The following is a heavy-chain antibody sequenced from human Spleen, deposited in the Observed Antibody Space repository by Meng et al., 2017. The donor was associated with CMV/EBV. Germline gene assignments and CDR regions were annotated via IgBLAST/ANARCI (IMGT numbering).Heavy chain of an antibody. Sequence: GGSLRLSCAASEFTFSSYALHWVRPAPGKGLQWVAVISPDGTNKWYTDSVKGRFTISRDNSRTPLYLHMSSLRPDDTAVDYCATGRMVGAVWEAPHWGQGTLVTVSS. CDR1: EFTFSSYA. D-gene: IGHD2-15*01. CDR2: ISPDGTNK. CDR3: ATGRMVGAVWEAPH. V-gene: IGHV3-30-3*01. J-gene: IGHJ4*02.